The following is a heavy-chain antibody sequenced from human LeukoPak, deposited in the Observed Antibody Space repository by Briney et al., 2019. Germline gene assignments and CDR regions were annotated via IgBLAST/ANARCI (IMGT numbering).Heavy chain of an antibody. CDR1: GFTFSSYA. CDR3: ARKVDAFDI. J-gene: IGHJ3*02. CDR2: ISGSGGST. V-gene: IGHV3-23*01. Sequence: GGSLRLSCAASGFTFSSYAMSWVRQAPGKGLEWVSAISGSGGSTYYADSVKGRFTISRDNSKNTLYLQMGSLRAEDMAVYYCARKVDAFDIWGQGTMVTVSS.